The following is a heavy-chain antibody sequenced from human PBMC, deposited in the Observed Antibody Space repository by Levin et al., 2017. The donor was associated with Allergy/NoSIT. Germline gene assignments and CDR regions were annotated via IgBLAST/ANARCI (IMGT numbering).Heavy chain of an antibody. CDR3: AKESNGLWLGDS. J-gene: IGHJ4*02. CDR1: GFTFSKYA. CDR2: MYGSGVGA. D-gene: IGHD6-19*01. V-gene: IGHV3-23*01. Sequence: GESLKISCAASGFTFSKYAMTWVRQAPGKGLEWVSTMYGSGVGAYYADSVKGRFAISRDNSKNTLYLQMNSLRVEDTAVYYCAKESNGLWLGDSWGQGTLVTVSS.